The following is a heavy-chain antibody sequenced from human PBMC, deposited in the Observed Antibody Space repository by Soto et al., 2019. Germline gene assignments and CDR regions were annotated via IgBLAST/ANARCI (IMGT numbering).Heavy chain of an antibody. CDR2: IKCSGGET. CDR1: GYTFTNYH. V-gene: IGHV1-46*01. Sequence: ASMKVSCKTSGYTFTNYHMHWVRQAPGQGLEWMGIIKCSGGETTYAQRFQGRVTMTEDTSTDTAYMELSSLRSEDTAVYYCATVRRGILDAFDIWGQGTMVTVSS. CDR3: ATVRRGILDAFDI. J-gene: IGHJ3*02.